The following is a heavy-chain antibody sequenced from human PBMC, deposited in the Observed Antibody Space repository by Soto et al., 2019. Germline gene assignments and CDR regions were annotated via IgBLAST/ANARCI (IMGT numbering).Heavy chain of an antibody. V-gene: IGHV1-69*19. CDR1: GGTFNTYA. CDR3: AREVQVHTPAFVY. D-gene: IGHD3-10*01. J-gene: IGHJ4*02. CDR2: ISPMFGAA. Sequence: QVQLVQPGAEMKKPGSSVKVSCQSSGGTFNTYAMNWVRQAPGQGPEWMGDISPMFGAANYAPKFQGRVTITADESTGTSYMQLSGLTSEDTALYFCAREVQVHTPAFVYWGQGTLVTVSS.